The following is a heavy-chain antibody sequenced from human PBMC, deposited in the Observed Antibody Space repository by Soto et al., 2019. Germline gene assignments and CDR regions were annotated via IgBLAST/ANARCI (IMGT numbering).Heavy chain of an antibody. D-gene: IGHD3-22*01. J-gene: IGHJ4*02. V-gene: IGHV4-34*01. CDR1: GGSFSGYY. Sequence: QVQLQQWGAGLLKPSETLSLTCAVYGGSFSGYYWSWIRQPPGKGLEWIGEINHSGSTNYNPSLKSRVTISVDTSKNQCALKLSSVTAAATAVYYCARVADSSGYYYSDYWGQGTLVTVSS. CDR2: INHSGST. CDR3: ARVADSSGYYYSDY.